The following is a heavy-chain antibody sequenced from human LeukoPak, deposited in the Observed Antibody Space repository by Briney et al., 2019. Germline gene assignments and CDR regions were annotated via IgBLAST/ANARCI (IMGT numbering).Heavy chain of an antibody. CDR3: ARDKARVPIAVAARPSQYYFDY. CDR2: IKQDGSEK. V-gene: IGHV3-7*01. CDR1: GFTFSSYW. Sequence: PGGSLRLSCAASGFTFSSYWMSWVRQAPGKGLEWVANIKQDGSEKYYVDSVKGRFTISRDNAKNSLYLQMNSLRAEDTAVYYCARDKARVPIAVAARPSQYYFDYWGQGTLVTVSS. J-gene: IGHJ4*02. D-gene: IGHD6-19*01.